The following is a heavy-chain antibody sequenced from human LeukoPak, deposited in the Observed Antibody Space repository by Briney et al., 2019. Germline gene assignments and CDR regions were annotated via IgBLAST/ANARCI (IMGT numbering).Heavy chain of an antibody. J-gene: IGHJ4*02. D-gene: IGHD3-3*01. CDR1: GFTFTSYW. CDR2: IGGDDSDS. Sequence: GGSLRLSCAASGFTFTSYWIHWVRQAPGKGLMWVSRIGGDDSDSIYAASVKGRFSISRDNAKNTVSLQISSLRAEDTAVYYCARAPSGYNFWSGYHGPLDYWGQGTLVTVSS. CDR3: ARAPSGYNFWSGYHGPLDY. V-gene: IGHV3-74*01.